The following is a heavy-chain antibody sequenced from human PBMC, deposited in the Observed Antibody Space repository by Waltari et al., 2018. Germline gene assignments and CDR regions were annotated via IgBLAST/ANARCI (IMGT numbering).Heavy chain of an antibody. CDR3: ARDPSLAWLRSDAFDI. Sequence: QVQLVESGGGVVQPGRSLRLSCAASGFTFSSYGMHWVRQAPGKGLEGVAVIWYDGSNKYYADSGKGRFTISRDNSKNTLYLQMNSLRAEDTAVYYCARDPSLAWLRSDAFDIWGQGTMVTVSS. D-gene: IGHD5-12*01. CDR2: IWYDGSNK. V-gene: IGHV3-33*01. CDR1: GFTFSSYG. J-gene: IGHJ3*02.